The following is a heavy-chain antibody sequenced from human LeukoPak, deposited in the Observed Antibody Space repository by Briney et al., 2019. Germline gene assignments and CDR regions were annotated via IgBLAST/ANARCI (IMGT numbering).Heavy chain of an antibody. CDR2: IYYSGST. CDR3: ARGGSGYSGYTVDY. Sequence: SETLSLTCTVSGGSISSYYWSWIRQPPGKGLEWIGYIYYSGSTNYNPSLKSRVTISVDTSKNQFSLKLSSVTAADTAVYYCARGGSGYSGYTVDYWGQGTLVTVSS. J-gene: IGHJ4*02. D-gene: IGHD5-12*01. V-gene: IGHV4-59*01. CDR1: GGSISSYY.